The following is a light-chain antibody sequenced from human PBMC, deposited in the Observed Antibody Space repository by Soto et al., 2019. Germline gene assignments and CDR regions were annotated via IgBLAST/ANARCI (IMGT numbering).Light chain of an antibody. CDR1: NSDIGGYNY. CDR2: EVS. V-gene: IGLV2-8*01. J-gene: IGLJ3*02. CDR3: SSYAGSNNGV. Sequence: QSALTQPPSASGSPGQSVTISCTGTNSDIGGYNYVSWYQHHPGKAPKLMIYEVSKRPSGVPDRFSGSKSGNTASLTVSGLQDEDEADYYCSSYAGSNNGVFGGGTKLTVL.